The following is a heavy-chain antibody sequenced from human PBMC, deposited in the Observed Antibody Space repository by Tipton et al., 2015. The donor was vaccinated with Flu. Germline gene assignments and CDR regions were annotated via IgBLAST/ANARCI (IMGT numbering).Heavy chain of an antibody. CDR2: IYYSGSS. CDR3: ARARAPYYYYAMDV. V-gene: IGHV4-59*01. J-gene: IGHJ6*02. Sequence: TLSLTCTVSDDSITYYYWSWIRQPPGKGLQWMGYIYYSGSSKYSPSLKSRLTISVDSSKNQFSLRLTSVTTADTAVYYCARARAPYYYYAMDVWGLGVTVTVSS. CDR1: DDSITYYY.